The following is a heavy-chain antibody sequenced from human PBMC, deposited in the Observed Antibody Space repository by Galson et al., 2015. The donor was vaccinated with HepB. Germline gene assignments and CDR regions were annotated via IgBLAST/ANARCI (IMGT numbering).Heavy chain of an antibody. CDR1: GDSISSNSAA. Sequence: CAISGDSISSNSAAWNWIRQSPSRGLEWLGRTYYRSKWYNNYAVSVKSRITINPDTTKNQFSLQLNSVTPEDTAVYYCTRGDLEMTYWGQGTLVTVSS. CDR3: TRGDLEMTY. V-gene: IGHV6-1*01. J-gene: IGHJ4*02. D-gene: IGHD1-1*01. CDR2: TYYRSKWYN.